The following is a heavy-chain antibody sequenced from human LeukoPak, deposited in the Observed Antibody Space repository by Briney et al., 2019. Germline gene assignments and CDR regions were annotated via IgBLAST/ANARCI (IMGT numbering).Heavy chain of an antibody. V-gene: IGHV3-23*01. D-gene: IGHD2-2*01. CDR1: GFTFSSYA. Sequence: GGSLRLSCAASGFTFSSYAMSWVRQAPGKGLEWVSAICGSGGSTYYADSVKGRSTISRDNSKNTLYLQMNSLRAEDTAVYYCAKVSTLHLLPGVDVWGKGTTVTVSS. CDR3: AKVSTLHLLPGVDV. CDR2: ICGSGGST. J-gene: IGHJ6*04.